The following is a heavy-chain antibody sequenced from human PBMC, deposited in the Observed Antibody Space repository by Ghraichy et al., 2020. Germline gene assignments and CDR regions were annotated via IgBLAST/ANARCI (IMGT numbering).Heavy chain of an antibody. CDR3: ARELTYSYGPANYFDY. D-gene: IGHD5-18*01. J-gene: IGHJ4*02. CDR1: GGSISSYY. CDR2: IYYSGST. V-gene: IGHV4-59*01. Sequence: SETLSLTCTVSGGSISSYYWSWIRQPPGKGLEWIGYIYYSGSTNYNPSLKSRVTISVDTSKNQFSLKLSSVTAADTAVYYCARELTYSYGPANYFDYWGQGTLVTVSS.